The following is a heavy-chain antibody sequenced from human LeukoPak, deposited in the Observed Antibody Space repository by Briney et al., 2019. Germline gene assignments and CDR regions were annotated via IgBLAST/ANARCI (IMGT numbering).Heavy chain of an antibody. CDR3: ATGYIVVVPASYGHFDY. Sequence: ASVKVSCKASGYTFTSYDINWVRQATGQGLEWMGWMNPNSGNTGYAQKFQGRVTMTRNTSISTAYMELSSLRSEDTAVYYCATGYIVVVPASYGHFDYWGQGTLVTVSS. J-gene: IGHJ4*02. V-gene: IGHV1-8*01. CDR1: GYTFTSYD. CDR2: MNPNSGNT. D-gene: IGHD2-2*01.